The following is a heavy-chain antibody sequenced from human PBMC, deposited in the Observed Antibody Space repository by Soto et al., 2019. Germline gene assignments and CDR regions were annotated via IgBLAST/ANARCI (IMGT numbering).Heavy chain of an antibody. D-gene: IGHD4-17*01. CDR2: TYYRSKWNN. Sequence: KQSQTLSLTCAISGDSVSSNSAAWNWIRQSPSSGLEWLGRTYYRSKWNNDYAVSVKSRITINPDTSKNQFSLQLTSVTPEDTAVDYCARDFLGDNYGAFDIWGQGTMVTVSS. CDR3: ARDFLGDNYGAFDI. CDR1: GDSVSSNSAA. J-gene: IGHJ3*02. V-gene: IGHV6-1*01.